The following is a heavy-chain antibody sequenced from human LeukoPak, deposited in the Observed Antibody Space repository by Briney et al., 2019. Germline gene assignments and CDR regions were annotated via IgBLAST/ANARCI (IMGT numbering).Heavy chain of an antibody. Sequence: ASVKVSCKASGYTFTSYYMHWVRQAPGQGLEWMGIINPSGGSTSYAQKFQGRVTMTRDTSTSTVYMELSSVTAADTAVYYCARPLQSGWYYLDYWGQGTLVTVSS. CDR1: GYTFTSYY. J-gene: IGHJ4*02. CDR2: INPSGGST. V-gene: IGHV1-46*01. CDR3: ARPLQSGWYYLDY. D-gene: IGHD6-19*01.